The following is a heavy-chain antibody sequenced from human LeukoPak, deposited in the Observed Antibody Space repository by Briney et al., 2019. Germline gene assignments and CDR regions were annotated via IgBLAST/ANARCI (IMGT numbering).Heavy chain of an antibody. V-gene: IGHV3-7*01. CDR2: IKPDGSEQ. J-gene: IGHJ4*02. Sequence: GESLRLSCAVSGFTFSTYWMTWVRQAPGKGLEWVANIKPDGSEQNYVDSVKGRFTISRDDAKNSLFLQMNSLRAEDTAVYFCARNDVPAAGDYWGQGTLVTVSS. CDR3: ARNDVPAAGDY. CDR1: GFTFSTYW. D-gene: IGHD6-13*01.